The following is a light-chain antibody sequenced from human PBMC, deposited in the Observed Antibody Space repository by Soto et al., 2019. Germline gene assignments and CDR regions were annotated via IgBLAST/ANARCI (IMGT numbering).Light chain of an antibody. CDR3: QQRTYWPWT. Sequence: EIVWTQSPATLSLSPGETATLSCRASQSVRNYLAWYQQKPGQAPRLLIYEASNRATGIPARFSGSGSGTDFTLTISNLEPEDFAVYYCQQRTYWPWTFGQGTKVDIK. CDR1: QSVRNY. CDR2: EAS. J-gene: IGKJ1*01. V-gene: IGKV3-11*01.